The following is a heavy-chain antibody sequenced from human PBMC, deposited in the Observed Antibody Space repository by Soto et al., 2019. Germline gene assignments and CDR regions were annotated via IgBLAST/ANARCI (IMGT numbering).Heavy chain of an antibody. D-gene: IGHD3-10*01. CDR2: IYYSGST. CDR3: ARVVGILWFGDPPALMGSWFDP. Sequence: SETLSLTCTVSGYSINSGGYYWSWIRQPPGKGLEWIGYIYYSGSTYYNPSLKSRVTISVDTSKNQFSLKLSSVTAADTAVYYCARVVGILWFGDPPALMGSWFDPWGQGTLVTVSS. J-gene: IGHJ5*02. V-gene: IGHV4-30-4*01. CDR1: GYSINSGGYY.